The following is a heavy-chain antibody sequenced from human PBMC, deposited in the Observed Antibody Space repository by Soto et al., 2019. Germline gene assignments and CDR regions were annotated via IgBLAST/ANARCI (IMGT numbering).Heavy chain of an antibody. Sequence: QITLKESGPTLVKPTQTLTLTCTFSGFSLSTSGVGVGWIRQPPGKALEWLALIYWNDDKHYNPSLKSRLTITKDTSKNQVVLTMTNMDPVDTATYYCAHTRAFWSCYPYPFDCWGQGTLVTVSS. CDR3: AHTRAFWSCYPYPFDC. D-gene: IGHD3-3*01. V-gene: IGHV2-5*01. CDR1: GFSLSTSGVG. J-gene: IGHJ4*02. CDR2: IYWNDDK.